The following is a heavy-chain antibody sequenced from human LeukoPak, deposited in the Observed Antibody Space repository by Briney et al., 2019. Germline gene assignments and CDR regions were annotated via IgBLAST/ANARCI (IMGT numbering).Heavy chain of an antibody. CDR3: ARHGTISSESYFDY. D-gene: IGHD1-14*01. J-gene: IGHJ4*02. V-gene: IGHV4-59*08. Sequence: SETLSLTCSVSGGSVSSYYWSWIRQSPGKGLEWIGYIHNSGRTNYNPSLKSRVTGFVDTSKNQVSLRLSSVTAADTAVYYCARHGTISSESYFDYWGQGALVTASS. CDR2: IHNSGRT. CDR1: GGSVSSYY.